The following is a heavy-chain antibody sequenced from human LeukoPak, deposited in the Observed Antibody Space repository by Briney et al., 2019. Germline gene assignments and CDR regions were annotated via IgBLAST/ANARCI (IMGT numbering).Heavy chain of an antibody. V-gene: IGHV3-43*02. CDR3: VKDTAAIFDAFDI. CDR1: GFTFDDYA. D-gene: IGHD3-3*01. CDR2: ISGDGGTI. Sequence: SGGSLRLSRAASGFTFDDYAMHWVRQAPGKGLEWVSLISGDGGTIHYADSVKGRFTISRDNSKNSLYLQMNSLRTEDTALYYCVKDTAAIFDAFDIWGQGTMVTVSS. J-gene: IGHJ3*02.